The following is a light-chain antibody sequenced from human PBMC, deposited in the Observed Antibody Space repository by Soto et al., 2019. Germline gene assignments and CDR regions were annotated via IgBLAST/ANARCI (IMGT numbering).Light chain of an antibody. CDR1: QTVTTNY. V-gene: IGKV3-20*01. CDR3: QQYGSSVFT. J-gene: IGKJ5*01. Sequence: EIVLTQSPGTLSLSPGETAPLSGRASQTVTTNYLAWYQQKPDQAPRLLIYGASSRATGIPDRFSGSGAGTDFTLTISRLEPEDFAVYYCQQYGSSVFTFGQGTRLEIK. CDR2: GAS.